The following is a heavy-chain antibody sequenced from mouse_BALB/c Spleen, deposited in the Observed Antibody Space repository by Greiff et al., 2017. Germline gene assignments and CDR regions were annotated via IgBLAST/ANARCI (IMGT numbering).Heavy chain of an antibody. Sequence: QVQLKQSGAELVRPGTSVKVSCKASGYAFTNYLIEWVKQRPGQGLEWIGVINPGSGGTNYNEKFKGKATLTADKSSSTAYMQLSSLTSDDSAVYFCARGGLRSGNYFDYWGQGTTLTVSS. CDR2: INPGSGGT. CDR1: GYAFTNYL. CDR3: ARGGLRSGNYFDY. V-gene: IGHV1-54*03. D-gene: IGHD1-1*01. J-gene: IGHJ2*01.